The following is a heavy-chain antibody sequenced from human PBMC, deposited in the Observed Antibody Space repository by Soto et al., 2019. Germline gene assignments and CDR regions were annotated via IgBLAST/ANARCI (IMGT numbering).Heavy chain of an antibody. CDR1: GYSFTSYW. CDR2: IYPGDSDT. Sequence: PGESLKISCKGSGYSFTSYWIGWVRQMPGKGLEWMGIIYPGDSDTRYSPYFQGQVTISADKSISTAYLKWSSLKASDTAMYYCAWVDGGYCCSTSCRHDYWGQGTLVTVSS. V-gene: IGHV5-51*01. J-gene: IGHJ4*02. CDR3: AWVDGGYCCSTSCRHDY. D-gene: IGHD2-2*01.